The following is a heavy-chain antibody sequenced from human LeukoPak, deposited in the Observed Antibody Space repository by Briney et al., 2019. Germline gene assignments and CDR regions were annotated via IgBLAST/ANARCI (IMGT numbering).Heavy chain of an antibody. CDR1: GGSISSGSYY. J-gene: IGHJ5*02. CDR3: ARALRITIFGVVIGWFDP. D-gene: IGHD3-3*01. V-gene: IGHV4-61*02. Sequence: EPSQTLSLTCTVSGGSISSGSYYWSWIRQPAGKGLEWIGRIYTSGSTNYNPSLKSRVTISVDTSKNQFSLKLSSVTAADTAVYYCARALRITIFGVVIGWFDPWGQGTLVTVSS. CDR2: IYTSGST.